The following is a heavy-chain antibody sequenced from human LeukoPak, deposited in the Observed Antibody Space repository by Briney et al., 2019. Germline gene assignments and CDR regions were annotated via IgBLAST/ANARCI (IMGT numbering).Heavy chain of an antibody. D-gene: IGHD4-23*01. J-gene: IGHJ4*02. Sequence: ASVKVSCKASGGTFSSYAISWVRQAPGQGLEWMGRIIPILGIANYAQKFQGRVTITADKSTSTACMELSSLRSEDTAVYYCARVAVVTPSQLPWFDYWGQGTLVTVSS. V-gene: IGHV1-69*04. CDR2: IIPILGIA. CDR3: ARVAVVTPSQLPWFDY. CDR1: GGTFSSYA.